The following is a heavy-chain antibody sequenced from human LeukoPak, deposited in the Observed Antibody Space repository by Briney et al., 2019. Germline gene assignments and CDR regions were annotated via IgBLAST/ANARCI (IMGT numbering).Heavy chain of an antibody. J-gene: IGHJ3*02. D-gene: IGHD4-11*01. CDR3: ASSRQYGAFDI. V-gene: IGHV3-7*01. CDR1: GGSISSYY. CDR2: IKQDGSEK. Sequence: ETLSLTCTVSGGSISSYYWSWVRQAPGKGLEWVANIKQDGSEKYYVDSVKGRFTISRDNAKNSLYLQMNSLRAEDTAVYYCASSRQYGAFDIWGQGTMVTVSS.